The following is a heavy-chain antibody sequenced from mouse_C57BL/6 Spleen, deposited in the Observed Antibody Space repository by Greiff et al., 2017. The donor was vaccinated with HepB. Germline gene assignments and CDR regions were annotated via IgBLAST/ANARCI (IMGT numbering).Heavy chain of an antibody. D-gene: IGHD4-1*01. CDR1: GYTFTEYT. CDR3: ARHEDRGNWGPWYFGV. J-gene: IGHJ1*03. Sequence: QVQLQQSGAELVKPGASVKLSCKASGYTFTEYTIHWVKQRSGQGLEWIGWFYPGSGSIKYNVKFKDKATVTADKSSSTVYMELSRLTSEDSAVYFCARHEDRGNWGPWYFGVWGTGTTVTVAS. CDR2: FYPGSGSI. V-gene: IGHV1-62-2*01.